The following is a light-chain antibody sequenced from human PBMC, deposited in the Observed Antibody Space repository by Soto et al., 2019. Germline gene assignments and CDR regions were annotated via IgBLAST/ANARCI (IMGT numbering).Light chain of an antibody. CDR3: QHRMNWPLT. V-gene: IGKV3-11*01. J-gene: IGKJ5*01. Sequence: EIVLTQSPATLSLSPGERXTLYCRASQSISLSLAWYQHKPGQAPRLLIYDASKRATGIPARFSGSGSGTDFTLTISSLEPEDFAVYYCQHRMNWPLTFGQGTRLEIK. CDR1: QSISLS. CDR2: DAS.